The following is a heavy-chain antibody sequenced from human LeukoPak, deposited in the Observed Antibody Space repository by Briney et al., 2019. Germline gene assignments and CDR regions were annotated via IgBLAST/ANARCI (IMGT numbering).Heavy chain of an antibody. Sequence: GGSLRLSCAASGFTFSSYAMHWVRQAPGKGLEWVAVISYDGSNKYYADSVKGRFTISRDNSKNTLYLQMNSLRAEDTAVYYCAIRQYYFDYWGQGTLVTVSS. CDR3: AIRQYYFDY. CDR2: ISYDGSNK. D-gene: IGHD6-19*01. J-gene: IGHJ4*02. CDR1: GFTFSSYA. V-gene: IGHV3-30*04.